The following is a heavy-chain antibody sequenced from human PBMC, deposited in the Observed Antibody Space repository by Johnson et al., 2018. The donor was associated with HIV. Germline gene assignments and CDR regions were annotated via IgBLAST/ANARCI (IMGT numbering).Heavy chain of an antibody. Sequence: QVQLVESGGGLVQPGGSLRLSCAASGFTFSNHALHWVRQAPGKGLEWVASISYDGSYKYYADSVKGRFTISRDDSKNTLYLQMSSLRVEDTAVYYCARGAPSGNYYVDAFDLWGQGTMVTVSS. J-gene: IGHJ3*01. CDR1: GFTFSNHA. V-gene: IGHV3-30*14. CDR3: ARGAPSGNYYVDAFDL. D-gene: IGHD1-26*01. CDR2: ISYDGSYK.